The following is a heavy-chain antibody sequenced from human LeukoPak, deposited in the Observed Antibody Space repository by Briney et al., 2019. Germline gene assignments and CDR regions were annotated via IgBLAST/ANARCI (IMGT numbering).Heavy chain of an antibody. D-gene: IGHD1-26*01. CDR1: GFTFSSYA. Sequence: GGSLRLSCAASGFTFSSYAMSWVRRAPGKGLGWVSAISGSGGSTYYADSVNGRFTIPRANPKNTPYLQMNRLRAEDTAVYYCARDAHCSGSYYCPGAFDIWGQGTMVTVSS. CDR3: ARDAHCSGSYYCPGAFDI. J-gene: IGHJ3*02. CDR2: ISGSGGST. V-gene: IGHV3-23*01.